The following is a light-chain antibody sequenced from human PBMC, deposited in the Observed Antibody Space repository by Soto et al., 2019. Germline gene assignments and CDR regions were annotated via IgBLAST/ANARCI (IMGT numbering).Light chain of an antibody. CDR2: EVT. CDR3: SSHTSGDTRV. Sequence: QSALTQPASVSGSPGQSIAISCTGTSSDVGGYDYVSWYQQHPDKAPKLIIYEVTKRPSGVSNRCSGSKSGNTASLTISGLQPDDEADYYCSSHTSGDTRVFGSGTKVTVL. CDR1: SSDVGGYDY. J-gene: IGLJ1*01. V-gene: IGLV2-14*01.